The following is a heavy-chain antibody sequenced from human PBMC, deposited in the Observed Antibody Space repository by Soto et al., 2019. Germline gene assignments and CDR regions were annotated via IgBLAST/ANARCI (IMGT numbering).Heavy chain of an antibody. Sequence: EVQLVESGGGLVQPGGSLRLSCAASGFTFSSYSMNWVRQAPGKGLEWVSYISSSSSTIYYADSVKGRFTISRDNAKNSLYLQMNSLRDEDTAVYYCARVPPNLGNSWSKPLYFDYWGQGTLVTVSS. CDR3: ARVPPNLGNSWSKPLYFDY. V-gene: IGHV3-48*02. D-gene: IGHD6-13*01. J-gene: IGHJ4*02. CDR1: GFTFSSYS. CDR2: ISSSSSTI.